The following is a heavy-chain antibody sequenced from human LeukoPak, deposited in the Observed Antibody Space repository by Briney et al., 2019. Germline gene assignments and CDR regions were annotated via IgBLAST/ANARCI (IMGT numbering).Heavy chain of an antibody. J-gene: IGHJ3*02. CDR2: IYYSGNS. CDR1: GDSISNYY. Sequence: SETLSLTCTVSGDSISNYYWSWIRQPPGKGLEWIAYIYYSGNSNYNPSLKSRVTISVDTSKNQFSLRLTSVTAADTAVYYCARLRGAFDSWGQGTMVTVSS. D-gene: IGHD3-3*01. CDR3: ARLRGAFDS. V-gene: IGHV4-59*01.